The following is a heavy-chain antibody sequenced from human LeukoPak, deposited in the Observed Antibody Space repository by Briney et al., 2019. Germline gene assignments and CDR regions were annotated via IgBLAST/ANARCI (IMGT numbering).Heavy chain of an antibody. Sequence: PSETLSLTCAVSGGSISSSNWWSCVRQPPGKVLEWIGEIYHSGSTNYNPSLKSRVTISVDKSKNQFSLKLSSVTAADTAVYYCARDRYCSGGSCFDYWGQGTLVTVSS. CDR1: GGSISSSNW. V-gene: IGHV4-4*02. CDR2: IYHSGST. J-gene: IGHJ4*02. D-gene: IGHD2-15*01. CDR3: ARDRYCSGGSCFDY.